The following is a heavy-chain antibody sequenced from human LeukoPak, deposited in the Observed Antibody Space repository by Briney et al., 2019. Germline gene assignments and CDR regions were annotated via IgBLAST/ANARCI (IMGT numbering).Heavy chain of an antibody. Sequence: GGSLRLSCAASGFTFKNYSMNWVRQAPGKGLEWVSSISSSSSYIYYADSVKGRFTISRDNAKNSLYLQMNSLRAEDTAVYYCARSKQWLGVSSFDLWGRGTLVTVSS. CDR3: ARSKQWLGVSSFDL. D-gene: IGHD6-19*01. CDR2: ISSSSSYI. J-gene: IGHJ2*01. CDR1: GFTFKNYS. V-gene: IGHV3-21*01.